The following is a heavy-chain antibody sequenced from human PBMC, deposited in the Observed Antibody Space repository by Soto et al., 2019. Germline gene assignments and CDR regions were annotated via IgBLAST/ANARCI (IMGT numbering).Heavy chain of an antibody. Sequence: ASVKVSCKASGYTFTGYYMHWVRQAPGQGLEWMGWINPNSGGTNYAQKFQGWVTMTRDTSISTAYMELSRLRSDDTAVYYCARDKEAIELRKGGDRYYYYYGMDVWGQGTTVTVSS. CDR3: ARDKEAIELRKGGDRYYYYYGMDV. CDR2: INPNSGGT. D-gene: IGHD2-21*02. CDR1: GYTFTGYY. V-gene: IGHV1-2*04. J-gene: IGHJ6*02.